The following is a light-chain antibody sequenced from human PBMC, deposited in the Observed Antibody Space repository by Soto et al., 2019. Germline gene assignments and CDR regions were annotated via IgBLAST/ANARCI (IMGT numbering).Light chain of an antibody. V-gene: IGKV1-39*01. CDR2: SAS. J-gene: IGKJ3*01. CDR3: QQSYTAPFT. CDR1: QSIGTS. Sequence: DFQMTQSPSSLSASVGDRVSITCRASQSIGTSLNSYQQKPGKAPKLLIYSASTLQGGGPSRFSGSGSGTDFTLTISSLQPEDFATYYCQQSYTAPFTFGPGTKVDVK.